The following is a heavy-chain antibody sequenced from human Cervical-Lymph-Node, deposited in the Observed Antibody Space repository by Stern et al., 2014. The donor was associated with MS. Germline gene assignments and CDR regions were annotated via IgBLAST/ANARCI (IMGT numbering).Heavy chain of an antibody. J-gene: IGHJ4*02. Sequence: VQLVQSGAEVKKPGESLKISCKGSGYSFTSYWIGWVCQMPGNGLEWVVTLYPGDSHTRYSPSFQGQVTISADKSISTAYLQWSSLKASDTAMYYCARPTVTSGYFDYWGQGTLVTVSS. CDR3: ARPTVTSGYFDY. CDR2: LYPGDSHT. D-gene: IGHD4-17*01. V-gene: IGHV5-51*01. CDR1: GYSFTSYW.